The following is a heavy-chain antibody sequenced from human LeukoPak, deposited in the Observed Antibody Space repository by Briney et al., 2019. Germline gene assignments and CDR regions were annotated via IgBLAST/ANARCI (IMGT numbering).Heavy chain of an antibody. CDR2: INPNSGGT. Sequence: ASVKVSCKASGYTFTGYYMHWVRQAPGQGLEWMGWINPNSGGTNYAQKFQGRVTMTRDTSISTAYMELSRLRSDDTAVYYCARDLWDYYDSSGYDPGVWGQGTLVTVSS. CDR1: GYTFTGYY. V-gene: IGHV1-2*02. J-gene: IGHJ4*02. CDR3: ARDLWDYYDSSGYDPGV. D-gene: IGHD3-22*01.